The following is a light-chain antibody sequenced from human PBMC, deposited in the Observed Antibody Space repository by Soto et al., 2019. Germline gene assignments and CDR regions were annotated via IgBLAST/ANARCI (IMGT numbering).Light chain of an antibody. CDR1: SSDIGAYDH. CDR2: SVS. J-gene: IGLJ1*01. CDR3: ISYTVSSSYV. V-gene: IGLV2-14*01. Sequence: QSALTQPASVSGSPGQSITISCSGTSSDIGAYDHVAWFQQFPGKTPKLVIYSVSNRPSGVSYRFSGSKSGNTASLTISGLQADDEADYYCISYTVSSSYVLGPGTKLTVL.